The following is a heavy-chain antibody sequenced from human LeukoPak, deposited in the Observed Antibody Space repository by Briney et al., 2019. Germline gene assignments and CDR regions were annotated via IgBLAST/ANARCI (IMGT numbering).Heavy chain of an antibody. V-gene: IGHV3-9*02. Sequence: GRSLRLSCAASGFTSDDYAMHWVRQAPGKGLEWVSGISWNSGSIGYADSVKGRFTISRDNAKNSLYLQMNSLRAEDTALYYCAKEVEGDSYYFDYWGQGTLVTVSS. D-gene: IGHD2-21*02. J-gene: IGHJ4*02. CDR2: ISWNSGSI. CDR1: GFTSDDYA. CDR3: AKEVEGDSYYFDY.